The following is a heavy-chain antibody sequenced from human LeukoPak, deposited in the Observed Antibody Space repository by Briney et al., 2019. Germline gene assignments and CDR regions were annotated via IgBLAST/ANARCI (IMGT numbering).Heavy chain of an antibody. V-gene: IGHV4-61*02. CDR2: ISSSGST. CDR1: GDSISSGDYY. CDR3: ARGPYSYDSSGAFDI. D-gene: IGHD3-22*01. Sequence: SQTLSLTCTVSGDSISSGDYYWSWIRQPAGKGLEWIGRISSSGSTSYNPPLKSRVTISVDTSKNQFSLKLSSVTAADTAVYFCARGPYSYDSSGAFDIWGQGTMVTVSS. J-gene: IGHJ3*02.